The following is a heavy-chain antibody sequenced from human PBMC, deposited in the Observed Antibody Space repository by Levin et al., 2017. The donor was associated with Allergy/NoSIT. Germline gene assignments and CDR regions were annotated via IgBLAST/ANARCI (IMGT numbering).Heavy chain of an antibody. D-gene: IGHD6-19*01. CDR1: GYSFTSYW. CDR3: ARLEYSSSSYYYHYMDV. Sequence: GGSLRLSCKGSGYSFTSYWISWVRQMPGKGLEWMGRIDPSDSYTNYSPSFQGHVTISADKSTSTAYLQWSSLKASDTAMYYCARLEYSSSSYYYHYMDVWGKGTTVTVSS. J-gene: IGHJ6*03. CDR2: IDPSDSYT. V-gene: IGHV5-10-1*01.